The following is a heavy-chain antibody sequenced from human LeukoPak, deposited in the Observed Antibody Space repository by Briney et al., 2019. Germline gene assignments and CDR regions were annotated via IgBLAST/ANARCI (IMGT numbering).Heavy chain of an antibody. Sequence: ETLSLTCTVSGGSISSSSYYWGRVRQAPGKGLEWVSVIYSGGSTYYADSVKGRFTISRHNSKNTLYLQMNSLRAEDTAVYYCARTMFSEQQEYWFDPWGQGTLVTVSS. CDR3: ARTMFSEQQEYWFDP. D-gene: IGHD6-13*01. V-gene: IGHV3-53*04. CDR1: GGSISSSSYY. J-gene: IGHJ5*02. CDR2: IYSGGST.